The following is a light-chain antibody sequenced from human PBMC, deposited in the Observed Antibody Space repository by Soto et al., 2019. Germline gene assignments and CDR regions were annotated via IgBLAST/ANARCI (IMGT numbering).Light chain of an antibody. Sequence: EIVMTQSPGTLSVSPGERATLSCRASQSVSSNLAWYQQKPGPAPRLLIYGASARATGIPARFTGSGSGTEFTLTISSLQSEDIAVYYCQQYNNWPPLTFGGGTKVDI. CDR3: QQYNNWPPLT. CDR2: GAS. CDR1: QSVSSN. V-gene: IGKV3-15*01. J-gene: IGKJ4*01.